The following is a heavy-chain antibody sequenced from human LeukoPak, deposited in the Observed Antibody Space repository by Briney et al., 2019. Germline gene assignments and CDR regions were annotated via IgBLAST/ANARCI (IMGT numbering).Heavy chain of an antibody. Sequence: PSETLSLTCTVSRGSISGSIRSYYWSWLRQPPRKGLEWIGYISSSGSTNDNPSLRSRVTISVDTSKNQFFLNLSSVSAAGTAVYYCARIPLGYSGAYYFDYWGQGTLVTVS. J-gene: IGHJ4*02. V-gene: IGHV4-4*09. CDR1: RGSISGSIRSYY. D-gene: IGHD5-12*01. CDR3: ARIPLGYSGAYYFDY. CDR2: ISSSGST.